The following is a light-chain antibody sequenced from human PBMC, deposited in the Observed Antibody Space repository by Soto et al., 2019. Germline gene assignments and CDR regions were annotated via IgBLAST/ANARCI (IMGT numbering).Light chain of an antibody. CDR3: QQYGNSPLT. J-gene: IGKJ4*01. CDR2: GVS. V-gene: IGKV3-20*01. CDR1: QSVRSDY. Sequence: IVLTQSPGTLSFSPWQRATLSCRSSQSVRSDYFAWYQQKPGQAPRVIIFGVSTRATGVPDRFSGSGSGTDFTLTISRLEPEDFALYYCQQYGNSPLTFGGGTKVDIK.